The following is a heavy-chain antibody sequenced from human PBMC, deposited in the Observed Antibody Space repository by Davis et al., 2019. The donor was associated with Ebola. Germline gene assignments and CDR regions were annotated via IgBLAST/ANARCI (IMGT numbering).Heavy chain of an antibody. CDR1: GFSFSTSKVG. V-gene: IGHV2-5*02. CDR3: ARLTCSGSACYLDY. J-gene: IGHJ4*02. CDR2: IYWDDDA. D-gene: IGHD2-21*02. Sequence: SGPTLVKPTQTLTLTCSFSGFSFSTSKVGLGWFRQPPGKALEWVAIIYWDDDARYSPSLKGRISVATDHSQSQVVLTMTNVDPVDTATYYCARLTCSGSACYLDYWGQGTLVAVSS.